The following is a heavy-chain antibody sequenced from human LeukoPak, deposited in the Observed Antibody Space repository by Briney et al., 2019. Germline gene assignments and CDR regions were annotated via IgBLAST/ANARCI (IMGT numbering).Heavy chain of an antibody. CDR2: IYYSGGT. D-gene: IGHD3-22*01. V-gene: IGHV4-59*01. CDR1: GGSISGYF. J-gene: IGHJ3*02. CDR3: ARVYDYDTSVSDAFGI. Sequence: PSETLSLTCTVSGGSISGYFWSWIRQPPRKGLEGIGSIYYSGGTNYNRSLKSRVTISVDTSKNQFSLKLSSVTAADTAVYYCARVYDYDTSVSDAFGIWGRGTRVTVSS.